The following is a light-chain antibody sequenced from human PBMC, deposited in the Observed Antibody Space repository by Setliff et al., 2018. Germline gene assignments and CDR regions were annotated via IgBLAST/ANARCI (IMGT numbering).Light chain of an antibody. V-gene: IGLV1-44*01. J-gene: IGLJ1*01. Sequence: VLTQPPSASGAPGQRVTISCSGSNSDIGRNTVSWYQQLPGTAPKLLIYSNDYRPSGVPDRFSASKSGTSASLAISGPQSEDEADYYCAAWDDSLNGHVFGTGTRAPS. CDR2: SND. CDR1: NSDIGRNT. CDR3: AAWDDSLNGHV.